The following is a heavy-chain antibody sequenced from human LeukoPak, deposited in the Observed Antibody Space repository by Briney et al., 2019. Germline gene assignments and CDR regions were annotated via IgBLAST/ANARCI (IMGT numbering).Heavy chain of an antibody. CDR2: IIPIFGTA. V-gene: IGHV1-69*05. J-gene: IGHJ6*03. D-gene: IGHD3-3*01. Sequence: GASVKVSCKASGGTFSSYAISWVRQAPGQGLEWMGGIIPIFGTANYAQKFQGRVTITTDESTSTAYMELSSLRSEDTAVYYCARGGTGAAITIFGVAHPGDYYYMDVWGKGTTVTVSS. CDR1: GGTFSSYA. CDR3: ARGGTGAAITIFGVAHPGDYYYMDV.